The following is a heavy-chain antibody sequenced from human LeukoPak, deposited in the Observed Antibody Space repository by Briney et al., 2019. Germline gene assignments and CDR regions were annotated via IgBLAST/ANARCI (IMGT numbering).Heavy chain of an antibody. Sequence: GGSLRLSCAASGFTFSSYAMSWVREASGKGLEWVSAISGSGGSTYSADSVKGRFTISRDNSKNTLYLQMNSLRAEDTAVYYCAKTPYYDILTGYYRACFDYWGQGTLVTVSS. CDR1: GFTFSSYA. CDR3: AKTPYYDILTGYYRACFDY. CDR2: ISGSGGST. J-gene: IGHJ4*02. D-gene: IGHD3-9*01. V-gene: IGHV3-23*01.